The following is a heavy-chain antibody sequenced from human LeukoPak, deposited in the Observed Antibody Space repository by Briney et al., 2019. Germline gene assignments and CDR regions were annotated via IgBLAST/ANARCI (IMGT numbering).Heavy chain of an antibody. CDR1: GFTFRSCT. Sequence: GGSLRLSCAASGFTFRSCTMHWVRQAPGKGLEWVAVISYDGSNKYYADSVKGRFTISRDNSKNTLFLQMNSLRPADTTVYYCARAGDSYWGQGTLVTVSS. J-gene: IGHJ4*02. CDR2: ISYDGSNK. CDR3: ARAGDSY. D-gene: IGHD3-10*01. V-gene: IGHV3-30*04.